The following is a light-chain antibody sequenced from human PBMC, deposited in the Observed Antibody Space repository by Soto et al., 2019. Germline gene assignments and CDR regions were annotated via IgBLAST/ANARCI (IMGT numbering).Light chain of an antibody. J-gene: IGLJ1*01. CDR1: SSDVGGYKY. CDR2: EVS. V-gene: IGLV2-14*01. Sequence: QSALTQPASVSGSPGQSITISCTGSSSDVGGYKYVSWYQLQPGRAPRLIIFEVSNRPSGVSTRFSGSKSSNTASLTISGLQAEDEADYYCSSYSTNTTPLVFGSGTKLTVL. CDR3: SSYSTNTTPLV.